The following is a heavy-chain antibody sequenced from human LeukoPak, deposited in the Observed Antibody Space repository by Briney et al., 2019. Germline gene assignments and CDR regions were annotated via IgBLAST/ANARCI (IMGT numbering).Heavy chain of an antibody. J-gene: IGHJ4*02. V-gene: IGHV3-48*03. CDR1: GFTFSSYE. CDR2: ISSGGDTT. Sequence: GGSLRLSCAASGFTFSSYEMNWVRQAPGKGLDWVSYISSGGDTTYYADSVKGRFTISRDNAKNSLYLQMNSLTAEDTAVYYCARDNYDTGGYYFDWGQGTLVTVSS. CDR3: ARDNYDTGGYYFD. D-gene: IGHD3-22*01.